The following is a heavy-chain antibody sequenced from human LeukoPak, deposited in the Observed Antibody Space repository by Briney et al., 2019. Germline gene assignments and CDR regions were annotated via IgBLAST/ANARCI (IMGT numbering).Heavy chain of an antibody. CDR2: IRSSSSTT. CDR1: GFTFSSYS. Sequence: PGGSLRLSCAASGFTFSSYSMNWVRQAPGKGLECVSYIRSSSSTTYYADSVKGRFTISRDNSKNTLYLQMNSLRAEDTAVYYCARGIIGAFDIWGQGTMVTVSS. V-gene: IGHV3-48*01. J-gene: IGHJ3*02. D-gene: IGHD2/OR15-2a*01. CDR3: ARGIIGAFDI.